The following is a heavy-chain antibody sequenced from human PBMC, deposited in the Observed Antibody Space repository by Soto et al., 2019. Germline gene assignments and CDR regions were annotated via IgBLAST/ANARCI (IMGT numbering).Heavy chain of an antibody. V-gene: IGHV4-59*07. CDR1: GGTIRSYY. CDR3: ASHYRSGPYFDD. J-gene: IGHJ4*02. D-gene: IGHD1-26*01. Sequence: SHTLPLTCTVSGGTIRSYYWSWIRQRPGKGLDWVGYIYYSVSTNYSHSLNSRVTISVDTANNQFSLNLRSVTAAATAVYYCASHYRSGPYFDDFAQGTLETVYS. CDR2: IYYSVST.